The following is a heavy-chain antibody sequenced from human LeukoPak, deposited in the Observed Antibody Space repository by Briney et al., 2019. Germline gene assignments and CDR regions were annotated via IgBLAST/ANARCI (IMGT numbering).Heavy chain of an antibody. CDR3: ARRMVYAIVGYYYYYMDV. CDR1: GGSISSSNW. J-gene: IGHJ6*03. Sequence: SETLSLTCAVSGGSISSSNWWSWVRRPPGKGLEWIGEIYHSGSTNYNPSLKSRVTISVDKSKNQFSLKLSSVTAADAAVYYCARRMVYAIVGYYYYYMDVWGKGTTVTVSS. D-gene: IGHD2-8*01. CDR2: IYHSGST. V-gene: IGHV4-4*02.